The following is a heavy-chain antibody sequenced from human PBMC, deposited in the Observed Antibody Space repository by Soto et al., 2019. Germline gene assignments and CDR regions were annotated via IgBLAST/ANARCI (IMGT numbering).Heavy chain of an antibody. CDR2: ISAYNGNT. D-gene: IGHD3-9*01. CDR1: GYTFTNYG. Sequence: ASVKVSCKASGYTFTNYGIIWVRQAPGQGLEWIGWISAYNGNTNYAQKLQGRVTMTTDTSTSTAYMELRSLRSDVMAVYYCSIDLAPVLRYFDWPPTFDPWGEGTLVTVFS. CDR3: SIDLAPVLRYFDWPPTFDP. V-gene: IGHV1-18*03. J-gene: IGHJ5*02.